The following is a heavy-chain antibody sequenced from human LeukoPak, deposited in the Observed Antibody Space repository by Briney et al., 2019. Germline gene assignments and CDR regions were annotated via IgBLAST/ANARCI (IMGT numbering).Heavy chain of an antibody. CDR3: ARLYSGDYADY. J-gene: IGHJ4*02. V-gene: IGHV4-39*01. CDR2: IYYSGST. Sequence: SETLSLTCTVSGGSISSGSYYWGWIRQPPGKGLEWIGNIYYSGSTYYNPSLKSRVTISVDTSKSQFSLKLSSVTAADTAVYYCARLYSGDYADYWGQGTLVTVSS. CDR1: GGSISSGSYY. D-gene: IGHD6-25*01.